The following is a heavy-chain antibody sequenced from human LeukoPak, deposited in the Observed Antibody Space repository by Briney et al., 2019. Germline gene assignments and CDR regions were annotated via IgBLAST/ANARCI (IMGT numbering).Heavy chain of an antibody. CDR2: IYYSGST. V-gene: IGHV4-59*01. CDR1: GGSISSYY. D-gene: IGHD6-13*01. Sequence: PSETLSLTCTVSGGSISSYYWSWIRQPPGKGLEWIGYIYYSGSTNYNPSLKSRVTISVDTSKNQFSLKLSSVTAADTAVYYCAREVSSSWYSYYYYMDVWGKGTTVTVSS. CDR3: AREVSSSWYSYYYYMDV. J-gene: IGHJ6*03.